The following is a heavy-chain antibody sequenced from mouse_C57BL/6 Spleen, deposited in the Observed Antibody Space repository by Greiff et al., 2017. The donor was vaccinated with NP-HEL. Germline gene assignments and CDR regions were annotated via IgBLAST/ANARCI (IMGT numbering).Heavy chain of an antibody. CDR1: GYTFTSYW. J-gene: IGHJ1*03. CDR2: INPSSGYT. D-gene: IGHD1-1*01. CDR3: ARLSGSNYWYFDV. Sequence: QVQLQQSGAELAKPGASVKLSCKASGYTFTSYWMHWVKQRPGQGLEWIGYINPSSGYTKYNQKFKDQATLTADKSSSTAYMQLSSLTYEDSAVYYCARLSGSNYWYFDVWGTGTTVTVSS. V-gene: IGHV1-7*01.